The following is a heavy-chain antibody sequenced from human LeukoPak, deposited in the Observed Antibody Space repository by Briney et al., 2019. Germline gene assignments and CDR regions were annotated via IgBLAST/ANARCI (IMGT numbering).Heavy chain of an antibody. V-gene: IGHV1-46*01. CDR2: INPSGGST. D-gene: IGHD2-8*01. Sequence: GASVKVSCKASGYTFTSYYIHWVRQAPGQGLEWMGIINPSGGSTDYARKFQGRVTVTRDTSTSTVYMELSSLRSEDTAIYYCARPLAPVMLNAFDIWGQGTMVTVSS. CDR3: ARPLAPVMLNAFDI. J-gene: IGHJ3*02. CDR1: GYTFTSYY.